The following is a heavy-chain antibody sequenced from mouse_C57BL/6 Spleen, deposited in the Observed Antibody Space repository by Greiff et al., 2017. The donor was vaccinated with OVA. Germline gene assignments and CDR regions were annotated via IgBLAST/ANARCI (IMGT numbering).Heavy chain of an antibody. CDR3: TREGVYDGYYDYAMDY. CDR1: GYTFTDYE. V-gene: IGHV1-15*01. D-gene: IGHD2-3*01. CDR2: IDPETGGT. Sequence: QVQLQQSGAELVRPGASVTLSCKASGYTFTDYEMHWVKQTPVHGLEWIGAIDPETGGTAYNQKFKGKAILTADKSSSTAYMELRSLTSEDSAVYYCTREGVYDGYYDYAMDYWGQGTSVTVSS. J-gene: IGHJ4*01.